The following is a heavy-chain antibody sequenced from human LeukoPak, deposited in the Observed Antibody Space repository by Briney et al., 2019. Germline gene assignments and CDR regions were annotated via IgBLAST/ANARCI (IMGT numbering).Heavy chain of an antibody. Sequence: ASVKVSCKVSGYTLTELSMHWVRQAPGKGLEWMGGFDPEDGETIYAQKFQGRVTMTEDTSTDTAYMELSSLRSEDTAVYYCATVGAQSSSWYSYYYYGMDVWGQGTTVTVSS. CDR2: FDPEDGET. CDR1: GYTLTELS. V-gene: IGHV1-24*01. D-gene: IGHD6-13*01. CDR3: ATVGAQSSSWYSYYYYGMDV. J-gene: IGHJ6*02.